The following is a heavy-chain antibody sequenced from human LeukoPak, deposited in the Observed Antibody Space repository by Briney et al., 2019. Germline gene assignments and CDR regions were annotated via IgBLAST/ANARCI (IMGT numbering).Heavy chain of an antibody. V-gene: IGHV5-51*01. Sequence: GESLKISCKGSVYSFTNYWIACVRQMPGKGLEWMGIIYPGDSDTKYSPSFQGQATISADPSINTSFLHWTILKASETAMYYCARAPTAVLAPLHLDSWGQGTLLTVSS. D-gene: IGHD2-2*01. CDR2: IYPGDSDT. J-gene: IGHJ4*02. CDR1: VYSFTNYW. CDR3: ARAPTAVLAPLHLDS.